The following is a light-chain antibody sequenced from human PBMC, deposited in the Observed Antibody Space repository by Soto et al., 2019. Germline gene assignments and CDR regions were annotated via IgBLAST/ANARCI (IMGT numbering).Light chain of an antibody. CDR3: LQNSSSRGP. CDR1: QGVRNDY. Sequence: DMLLTQSPGTLSLSPGDKAPLSCRASQGVRNDYVACVQQNRGKPPRPFIYSVPSSTTEIQERFSASGSGKNFPLPIRRLEPEDFAMYYFLQNSSSRGPFGKGTKV. V-gene: IGKV3-20*01. J-gene: IGKJ1*01. CDR2: SVP.